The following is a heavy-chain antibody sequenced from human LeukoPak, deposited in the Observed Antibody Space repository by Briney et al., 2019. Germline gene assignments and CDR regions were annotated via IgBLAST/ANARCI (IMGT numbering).Heavy chain of an antibody. CDR3: AILTSNPYCSSTSCLDY. CDR1: GGSISSNNY. D-gene: IGHD2-2*01. J-gene: IGHJ4*02. CDR2: IYHSGGA. V-gene: IGHV4-4*02. Sequence: SETLSLTCAVSGGSISSNNYWSWVRQPPGKGLEWIGEIYHSGGANYNPSLKSRVTISVDKSKNQFSLKLSSVTAADTAVYYCAILTSNPYCSSTSCLDYWGQGTLVTVSS.